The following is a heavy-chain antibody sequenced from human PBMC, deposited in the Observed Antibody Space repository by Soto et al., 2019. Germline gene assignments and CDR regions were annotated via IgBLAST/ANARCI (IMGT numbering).Heavy chain of an antibody. Sequence: EVQMVQSGAEVKKSGESLKISCKGSGYKFTSYWIGWVRQMPGKGLEWMGIIYPGDSNTKYSPSLQAQVTISADKSINTAYLHWSTLRASDTAMYYCVRQGYYYGAVDYWGQGALVTVSS. CDR1: GYKFTSYW. D-gene: IGHD5-18*01. CDR2: IYPGDSNT. J-gene: IGHJ4*02. CDR3: VRQGYYYGAVDY. V-gene: IGHV5-51*01.